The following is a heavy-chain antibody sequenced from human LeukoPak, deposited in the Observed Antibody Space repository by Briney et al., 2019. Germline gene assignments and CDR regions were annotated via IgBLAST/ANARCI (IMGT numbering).Heavy chain of an antibody. CDR2: IKQDGSEK. J-gene: IGHJ5*02. V-gene: IGHV3-7*05. CDR3: ARGWELDP. Sequence: GGSLRLSCAASGFPFSRYLLSWVRQAPGKGLEWVANIKQDGSEKYYVDSVKGRFTISRDNAKNSLYLQMNSLRVEDTAVYYCARGWELDPWGQGTPVTVSS. CDR1: GFPFSRYL. D-gene: IGHD1-26*01.